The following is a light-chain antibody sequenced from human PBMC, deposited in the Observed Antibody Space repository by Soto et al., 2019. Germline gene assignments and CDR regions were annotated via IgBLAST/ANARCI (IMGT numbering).Light chain of an antibody. CDR1: QSVSGY. Sequence: PGARVPLSCRASQSVSGYLDWFQQKPGQAPRLVLQRIFIRAIGVPARFSGSGSETEFTLTISGLQSEDSGVYYCLQHYAWPWTFGQGTKVDIK. V-gene: IGKV3-15*01. CDR3: LQHYAWPWT. J-gene: IGKJ1*01. CDR2: RIF.